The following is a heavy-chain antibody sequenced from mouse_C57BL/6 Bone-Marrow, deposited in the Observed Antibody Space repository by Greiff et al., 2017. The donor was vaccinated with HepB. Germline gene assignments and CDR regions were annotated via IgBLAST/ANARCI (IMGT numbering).Heavy chain of an antibody. CDR3: ARCDGYYLDY. Sequence: VKLMESGAELVRPGTSVKMSCKASGYTFTNYWIGWAKQRPGHGLEWIGDIYPGGGYTNYNEKFKGKATLTADKSSSTAYMQFSSLTSEDSAIYYCARCDGYYLDYWGQGTTLTVSS. CDR2: IYPGGGYT. CDR1: GYTFTNYW. J-gene: IGHJ2*01. V-gene: IGHV1-63*01. D-gene: IGHD2-3*01.